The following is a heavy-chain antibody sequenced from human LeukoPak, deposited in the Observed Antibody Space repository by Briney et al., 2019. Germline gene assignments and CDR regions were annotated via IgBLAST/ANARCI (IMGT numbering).Heavy chain of an antibody. CDR3: AREGIAVAVDY. CDR1: GFTFSSYA. CDR2: IWYDGSNK. D-gene: IGHD6-19*01. Sequence: PGGSLRLSCAASGFTFSSYAMSWVRQAPGKGLEWVAVIWYDGSNKYYADSVKGRFTISRDNSKNTLYLQMNSLRAEDTAVYYCAREGIAVAVDYWGQGTLVTVSS. V-gene: IGHV3-33*08. J-gene: IGHJ4*02.